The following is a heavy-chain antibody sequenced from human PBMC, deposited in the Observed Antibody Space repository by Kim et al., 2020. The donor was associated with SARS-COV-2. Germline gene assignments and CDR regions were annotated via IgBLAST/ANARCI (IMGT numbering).Heavy chain of an antibody. V-gene: IGHV3-23*01. Sequence: GGSLRLSCAASGFTFNKYAMSWVRQGPGKGLEWVSAISRTGDASDYADSVRGRFTISRDSSKNTLYLQMNSVRAEDSALYYCARVYYAIDYWGQGTQVTVSS. CDR3: ARVYYAIDY. J-gene: IGHJ4*02. D-gene: IGHD3-10*01. CDR2: ISRTGDAS. CDR1: GFTFNKYA.